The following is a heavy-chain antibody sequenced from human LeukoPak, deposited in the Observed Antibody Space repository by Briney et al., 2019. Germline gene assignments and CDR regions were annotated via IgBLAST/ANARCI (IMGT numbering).Heavy chain of an antibody. CDR1: GFTFSSYG. CDR2: IRYDGSNK. Sequence: EGSLRLSCAASGFTFSSYGMHWVRQAPGKGLEWVAFIRYDGSNKYYADSVKGRFTISRDNSKNTLYLQMNSLRAEDTAVYYCAKDLTIFGVVISDSDAFDIWGQGTMVTVSS. V-gene: IGHV3-30*02. J-gene: IGHJ3*02. D-gene: IGHD3-3*01. CDR3: AKDLTIFGVVISDSDAFDI.